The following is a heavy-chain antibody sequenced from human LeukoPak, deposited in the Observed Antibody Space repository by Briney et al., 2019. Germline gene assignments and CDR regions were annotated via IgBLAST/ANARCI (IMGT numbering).Heavy chain of an antibody. D-gene: IGHD3-10*01. J-gene: IGHJ6*03. CDR2: IYPSGNT. CDR3: AREDSGSYYNYYYFYMDV. Sequence: PSETLSLTCSVSGGSFSSYFWSWVRQPAGKGLEWIGRIYPSGNTNYNPSLKSRITLSVDTSKTQFSLRLSSVTAADTAVYYCAREDSGSYYNYYYFYMDVWGKGTTVTISS. CDR1: GGSFSSYF. V-gene: IGHV4-4*07.